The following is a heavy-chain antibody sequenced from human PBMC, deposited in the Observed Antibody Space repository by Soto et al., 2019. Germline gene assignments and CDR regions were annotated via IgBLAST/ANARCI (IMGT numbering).Heavy chain of an antibody. CDR1: GYSFTSYW. V-gene: IGHV5-10-1*01. J-gene: IGHJ6*02. Sequence: PGESLKISCKGSGYSFTSYWISWVRQMPGKGLEWMGRIDPSDSYTNYSPSFQGHVTISADKSISTAYLQWSSLKASDTAMYYCARHSYAPYYYYGMDVWGQGTTVTVSS. D-gene: IGHD5-18*01. CDR3: ARHSYAPYYYYGMDV. CDR2: IDPSDSYT.